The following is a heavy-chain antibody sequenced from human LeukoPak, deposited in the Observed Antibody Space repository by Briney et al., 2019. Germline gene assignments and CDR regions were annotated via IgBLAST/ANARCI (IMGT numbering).Heavy chain of an antibody. CDR1: GVTFSSNW. Sequence: GGSLRFSCAASGVTFSSNWMSWVRQAPGKGLGWVANIMQDAIEKDYVDSLKGRLTSSTANATDSLYLQMTSLRARDPAVNTCARLKTGYSSSWYYFDYWGQGTLVTVSS. D-gene: IGHD6-13*01. J-gene: IGHJ4*02. V-gene: IGHV3-7*01. CDR2: IMQDAIEK. CDR3: ARLKTGYSSSWYYFDY.